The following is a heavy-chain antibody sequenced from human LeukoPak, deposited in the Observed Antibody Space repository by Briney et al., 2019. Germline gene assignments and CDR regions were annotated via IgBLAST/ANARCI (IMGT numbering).Heavy chain of an antibody. D-gene: IGHD5-12*01. CDR2: IYYSGST. Sequence: PSETLSLTCTVSGGSISSSSYYWGWIRQPPGKGLEWIGCIYYSGSTYYNPSLKSRVTISVDTSKNQFSLKLSSVTAADTAVYYCARGLRLYSGYDFLRYWGQGTLVTVSS. CDR3: ARGLRLYSGYDFLRY. V-gene: IGHV4-39*07. CDR1: GGSISSSSYY. J-gene: IGHJ4*02.